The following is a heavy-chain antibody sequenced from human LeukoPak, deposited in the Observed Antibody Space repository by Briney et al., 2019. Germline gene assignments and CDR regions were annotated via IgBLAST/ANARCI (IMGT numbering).Heavy chain of an antibody. Sequence: SETLSLTCIVPGGSISSSSYYWAWIRQSPGKGLEWIGTFSSGGSAYYHPSLTSRVSITKDKSDNQFSLRLYPVTAADTAVYYCARKQTGTMFDVWGQGTQVTVSS. CDR1: GGSISSSSYY. CDR3: ARKQTGTMFDV. D-gene: IGHD1-7*01. V-gene: IGHV4-39*07. J-gene: IGHJ4*02. CDR2: FSSGGSA.